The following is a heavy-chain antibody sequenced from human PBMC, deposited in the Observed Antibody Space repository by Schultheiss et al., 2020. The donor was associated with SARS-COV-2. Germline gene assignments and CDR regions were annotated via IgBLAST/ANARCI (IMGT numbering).Heavy chain of an antibody. J-gene: IGHJ5*02. V-gene: IGHV4-34*01. CDR2: INHSGST. CDR3: ARGYPELVVVAATPRGLDP. D-gene: IGHD2-15*01. Sequence: SETLSLTCAVYGGSFSGYYWGWIRQPPGKGLEWIGEINHSGSTNYNPSLKSRVTISVDTSKNQFSLKLSSVTAADTAVYYCARGYPELVVVAATPRGLDPWGQGTLGTGSS. CDR1: GGSFSGYY.